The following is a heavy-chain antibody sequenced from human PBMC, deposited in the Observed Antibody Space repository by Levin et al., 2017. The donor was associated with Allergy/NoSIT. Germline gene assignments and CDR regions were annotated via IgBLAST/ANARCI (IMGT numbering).Heavy chain of an antibody. CDR3: ARVPRLIAALWKDYFDY. CDR1: GGSFSGYY. D-gene: IGHD6-6*01. CDR2: INHSGST. Sequence: PSETLSLTCAVYGGSFSGYYWSWIRQPPGKGLEWIGEINHSGSTNYNPSLKSRVTISVDTSKNQFSLKLSSVTAADTAVYYCARVPRLIAALWKDYFDYWGQGTLVTVSS. J-gene: IGHJ4*02. V-gene: IGHV4-34*01.